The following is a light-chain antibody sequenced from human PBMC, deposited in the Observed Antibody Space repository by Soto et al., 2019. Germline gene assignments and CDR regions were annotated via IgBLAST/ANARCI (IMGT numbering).Light chain of an antibody. J-gene: IGKJ1*01. CDR3: QQYNSYWT. V-gene: IGKV1-5*03. CDR1: QSISSW. Sequence: DIQMTQSPSTLSASVGDRVTITCRASQSISSWLAWYQQKPGKAPKLLIYEASSLDTGVPSRFSGSGSGTEFSLIISSLKRDDFATYYCQQYNSYWTFGQGTKLEIK. CDR2: EAS.